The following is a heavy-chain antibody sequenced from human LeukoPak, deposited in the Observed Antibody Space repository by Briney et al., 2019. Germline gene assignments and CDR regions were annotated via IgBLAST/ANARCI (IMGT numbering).Heavy chain of an antibody. CDR1: GYSISSDYY. CDR2: IYHSGNT. J-gene: IGHJ4*02. D-gene: IGHD3-22*01. V-gene: IGHV4-38-2*01. Sequence: SETLSLTCAVSGYSISSDYYWGWIRQPPGKRLEWIGSIYHSGNTYYNPSLKSRVTISVDTSKNQFSLKVSSVTAADTAVYYCARFDDSSGYSDYWGQGTLVTVSS. CDR3: ARFDDSSGYSDY.